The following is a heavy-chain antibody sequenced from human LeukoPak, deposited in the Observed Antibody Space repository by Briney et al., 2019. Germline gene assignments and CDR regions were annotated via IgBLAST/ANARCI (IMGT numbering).Heavy chain of an antibody. CDR2: INPSGGST. CDR3: ARGSVTMVRGVIIGPDY. J-gene: IGHJ4*02. CDR1: GYTFTSYY. D-gene: IGHD3-10*01. V-gene: IGHV1-46*01. Sequence: ASVKVSCKASGYTFTSYYMHWVRQAPGQGLEWMGIINPSGGSTSYAQKFQGRVTMTRDTSTSTVYMELSSLRSEDTAVYYCARGSVTMVRGVIIGPDYWGQGPLVTVSS.